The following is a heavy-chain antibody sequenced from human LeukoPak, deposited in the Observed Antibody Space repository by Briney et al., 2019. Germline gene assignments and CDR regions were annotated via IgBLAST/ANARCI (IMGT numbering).Heavy chain of an antibody. V-gene: IGHV1-2*02. CDR2: LNPNTGDT. Sequence: ASVKLSCKASGYTFSDYHIHWVRQAPGQGLEWVGWLNPNTGDTNYAQKFQGRVTMTSDTSINTAYMDLTRLRSEDTAVYYCARETYYYVNSGFVFWGQGTVVTVSS. D-gene: IGHD3-22*01. CDR1: GYTFSDYH. J-gene: IGHJ3*01. CDR3: ARETYYYVNSGFVF.